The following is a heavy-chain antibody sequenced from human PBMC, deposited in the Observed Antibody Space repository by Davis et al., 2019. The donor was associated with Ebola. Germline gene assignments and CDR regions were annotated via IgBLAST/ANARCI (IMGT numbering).Heavy chain of an antibody. CDR3: ARVGRMKNYYGSGSYLY. V-gene: IGHV1-18*01. Sequence: ASVKVSCKASGYTFTSYGISWVRQAPGQGLEWMGWISAYNGNTNYAQKLQGRVTMTTDTSTSTAYMELSSLRSEDTAVYYCARVGRMKNYYGSGSYLYWGQGTLVTVSS. CDR1: GYTFTSYG. J-gene: IGHJ4*02. CDR2: ISAYNGNT. D-gene: IGHD3-10*01.